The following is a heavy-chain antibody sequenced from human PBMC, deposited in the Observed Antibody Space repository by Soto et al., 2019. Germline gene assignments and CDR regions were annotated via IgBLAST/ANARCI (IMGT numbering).Heavy chain of an antibody. D-gene: IGHD3-3*01. V-gene: IGHV1-18*01. CDR1: GYNFHSYG. J-gene: IGHJ4*02. CDR2: ISAYNGET. CDR3: ARDLEESGDVWTGVGLY. Sequence: QVQLVHSGAEVKKPGASGKVSCKASGYNFHSYGIIWVRQAPGQGLEWLGLISAYNGETHSGQMLQGRVSLTIDISTSTAYMELRSLRSDDTAVYDGARDLEESGDVWTGVGLYWGQGTRVTVSS.